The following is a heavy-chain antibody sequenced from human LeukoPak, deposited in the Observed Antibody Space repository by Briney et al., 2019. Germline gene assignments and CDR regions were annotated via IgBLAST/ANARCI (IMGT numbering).Heavy chain of an antibody. CDR1: GFTFSSYA. J-gene: IGHJ4*02. CDR3: AKGEKWELYFDY. CDR2: ISGSGGST. Sequence: GGPLRLSCAASGFTFSSYAMSWVRQAPGKGLEWVSAISGSGGSTYYADSVKGRFTISRDNSKNTLYLQMNSLRAEDTAVYYCAKGEKWELYFDYWGQGTLVTVSS. D-gene: IGHD1-26*01. V-gene: IGHV3-23*01.